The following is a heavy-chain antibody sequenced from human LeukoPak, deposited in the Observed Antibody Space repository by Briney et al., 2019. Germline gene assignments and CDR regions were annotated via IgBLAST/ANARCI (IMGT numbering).Heavy chain of an antibody. CDR1: GFTMSNTE. V-gene: IGHV3-53*01. Sequence: PGGSLRLSCAVSGFTMSNTEMSWVRQVPGKGPEWVLVSYSGGTTYYADSVKGRFTISRDISKSTVDLQMNSLRVEDTAVYHCRGWLGSFDVWGQGTMVTVSS. D-gene: IGHD6-19*01. CDR2: SYSGGTT. CDR3: RGWLGSFDV. J-gene: IGHJ3*01.